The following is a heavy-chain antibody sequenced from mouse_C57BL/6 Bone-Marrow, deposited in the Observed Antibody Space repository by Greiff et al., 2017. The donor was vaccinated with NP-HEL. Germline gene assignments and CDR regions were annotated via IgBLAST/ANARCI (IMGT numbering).Heavy chain of an antibody. CDR3: ASALYGSQH. Sequence: EVQLQQSGPVLVKPGASVKMSCKASGYTFTDYYMNWVKQSHGKSLEWIGVINPYNGGTSYNQKFKGKATLTVDKSSSTAYMELNSLTSEDSAVYYCASALYGSQHWGQGTTLTVSS. D-gene: IGHD1-1*01. CDR2: INPYNGGT. CDR1: GYTFTDYY. J-gene: IGHJ2*01. V-gene: IGHV1-19*01.